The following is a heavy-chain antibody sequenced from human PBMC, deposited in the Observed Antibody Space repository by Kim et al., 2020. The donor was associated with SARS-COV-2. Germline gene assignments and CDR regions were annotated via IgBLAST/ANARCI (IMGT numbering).Heavy chain of an antibody. V-gene: IGHV4-39*07. CDR2: IYYSGST. CDR1: GGSISSSSYY. D-gene: IGHD5-12*01. J-gene: IGHJ4*02. Sequence: SETLSLTCTVSGGSISSSSYYWGWIRQPPGKGLEWIGSIYYSGSTYYNPSLKSRVTISVDTSKNQFSLKLSSVTAADTAVYYCARDRGYSGYDWGQGTLVTVSS. CDR3: ARDRGYSGYD.